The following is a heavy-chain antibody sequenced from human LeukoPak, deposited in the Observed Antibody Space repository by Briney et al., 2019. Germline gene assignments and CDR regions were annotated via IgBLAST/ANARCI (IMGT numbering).Heavy chain of an antibody. J-gene: IGHJ4*02. CDR3: AREVIAVAAFDY. CDR1: GFTFSSYA. Sequence: GGSLRLSCAASGFTFSSYAMHWVRQAPGKGLEWVAVISYDGSNKYYADSVKGRFTISRDNSKNTLYLQMNSLRAEDTAVYYCAREVIAVAAFDYWGQGTLVTVSS. D-gene: IGHD6-19*01. V-gene: IGHV3-30-3*01. CDR2: ISYDGSNK.